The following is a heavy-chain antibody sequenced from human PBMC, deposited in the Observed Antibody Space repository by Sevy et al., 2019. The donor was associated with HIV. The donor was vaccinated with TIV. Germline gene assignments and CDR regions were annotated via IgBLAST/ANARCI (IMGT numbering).Heavy chain of an antibody. V-gene: IGHV3-7*01. CDR3: SGGCFLSRY. Sequence: GGSLRLSCAASGFTFSDSWMTWVRQGPGKGLEWVAIINQAGSDKYYVDSVSGRFTISRDNAKNSLYLQMNSLRVEDTALYYWSGGCFLSRYWGQGSLVTVSS. CDR1: GFTFSDSW. D-gene: IGHD6-19*01. CDR2: INQAGSDK. J-gene: IGHJ4*02.